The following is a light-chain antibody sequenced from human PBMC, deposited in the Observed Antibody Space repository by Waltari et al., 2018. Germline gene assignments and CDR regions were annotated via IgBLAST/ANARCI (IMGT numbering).Light chain of an antibody. Sequence: EIVLTQFPATLALSPGERATLSCRASQSISNSLAWYQQIPGQAPRLLIYDTSKRAPVIPARFSGSGSGTDFTLTISSLEPEDFAVYYCQHRTTWPASLTFGGGTRVEVK. V-gene: IGKV3-11*01. CDR1: QSISNS. CDR3: QHRTTWPASLT. CDR2: DTS. J-gene: IGKJ4*01.